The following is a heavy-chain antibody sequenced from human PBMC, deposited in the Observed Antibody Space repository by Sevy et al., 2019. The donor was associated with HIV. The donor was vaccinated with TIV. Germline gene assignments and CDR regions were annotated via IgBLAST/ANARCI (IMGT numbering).Heavy chain of an antibody. J-gene: IGHJ3*02. V-gene: IGHV4-59*08. CDR2: VYYTGGT. Sequence: SETLSLTCTVSGGSINSDHWNWIRQPPGKGLEWIGYVYYTGGTNYNPPLNNRVTISVDRTKNQFSLKLTSVTAADTAVYYCARRNDFDIWGQGTMVTVSS. CDR3: ARRNDFDI. CDR1: GGSINSDH.